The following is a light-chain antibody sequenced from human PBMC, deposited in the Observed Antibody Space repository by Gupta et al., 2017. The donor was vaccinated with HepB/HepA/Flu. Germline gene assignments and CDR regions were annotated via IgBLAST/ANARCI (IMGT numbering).Light chain of an antibody. V-gene: IGKV1-39*01. Sequence: IQMNQPPSSPSASVGDKVTINCRASQSISTYLSWYQQKPGKAPKLLIYAASNFQSGVPSRFRRRGSGTXFTLTIXSLPPEDFATYYCQQNSDDPWTFGXGTRVEIK. CDR3: QQNSDDPWT. J-gene: IGKJ1*01. CDR1: QSISTY. CDR2: AAS.